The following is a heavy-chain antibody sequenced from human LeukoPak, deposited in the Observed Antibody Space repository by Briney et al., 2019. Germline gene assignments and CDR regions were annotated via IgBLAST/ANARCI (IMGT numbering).Heavy chain of an antibody. CDR3: ARQPFEYSRSPRYFDY. CDR2: INHSGST. Sequence: SETLSLTCAVYGGSFSGYYWSWIRQPPGKGLERIGEINHSGSTNYNPSLKSRVTISVDTSKNQFSLKLSSVTPADTAVYYCARQPFEYSRSPRYFDYWGQGTLVTVSS. J-gene: IGHJ4*02. V-gene: IGHV4-34*01. D-gene: IGHD6-13*01. CDR1: GGSFSGYY.